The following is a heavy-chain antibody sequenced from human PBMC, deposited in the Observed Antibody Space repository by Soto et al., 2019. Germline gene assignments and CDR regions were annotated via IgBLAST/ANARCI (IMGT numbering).Heavy chain of an antibody. CDR2: IDPSDSYT. Sequence: GESLKISCKGSGYSFTSYWISWVRQMPGKGLEWMGRIDPSDSYTNYSPSFQGHVTISADKSISTAYLQWSSLKASDTALYYCARGVITIFGVVTYGMDVWGQGTTVTVSS. CDR1: GYSFTSYW. D-gene: IGHD3-3*01. V-gene: IGHV5-10-1*01. J-gene: IGHJ6*02. CDR3: ARGVITIFGVVTYGMDV.